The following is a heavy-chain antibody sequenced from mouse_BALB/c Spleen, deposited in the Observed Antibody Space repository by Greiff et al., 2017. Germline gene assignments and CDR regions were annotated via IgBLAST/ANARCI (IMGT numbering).Heavy chain of an antibody. D-gene: IGHD2-4*01. Sequence: EVMLVESGGGLVKPGGSLKLSCAASGFTFSSYAMSWVRQTPEKRLEWVASISSGGSTYYPDSVKGRFTISRDNARNILYLQMSSLRSEDTAMYYCAISMITTGYFDYWGQGTTLTVSS. CDR3: AISMITTGYFDY. CDR1: GFTFSSYA. J-gene: IGHJ2*01. CDR2: ISSGGST. V-gene: IGHV5-6-5*01.